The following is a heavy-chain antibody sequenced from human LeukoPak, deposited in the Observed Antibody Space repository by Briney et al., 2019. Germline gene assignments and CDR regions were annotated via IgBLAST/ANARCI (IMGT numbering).Heavy chain of an antibody. D-gene: IGHD5-18*01. CDR3: VRVGSYGLFDY. CDR2: IYDSGST. V-gene: IGHV4-39*07. CDR1: GGSIRSSYYY. J-gene: IGHJ4*02. Sequence: SETLSLTCTVSGGSIRSSYYYWGWIRQPPGKGLEWIGSIYDSGSTYYNPSLKSRVTISVDTSKNQFSLKLNSVTAADTAVYYCVRVGSYGLFDYWGQGTLVTVSS.